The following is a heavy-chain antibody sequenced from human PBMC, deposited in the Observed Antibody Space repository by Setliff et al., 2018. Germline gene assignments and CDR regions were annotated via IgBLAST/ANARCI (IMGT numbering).Heavy chain of an antibody. V-gene: IGHV1-18*01. D-gene: IGHD2-2*01. Sequence: ASVKVSCKASGYTFSTYGLHWVRQAPGQGPEWMGMIITNTGKTSYAQKFQGRVTMTTDTSTGTGYMELRSLRSDDTAVYFCARFGGSCSSSSCYASDLWGQGTMVIVSS. J-gene: IGHJ3*01. CDR1: GYTFSTYG. CDR2: IITNTGKT. CDR3: ARFGGSCSSSSCYASDL.